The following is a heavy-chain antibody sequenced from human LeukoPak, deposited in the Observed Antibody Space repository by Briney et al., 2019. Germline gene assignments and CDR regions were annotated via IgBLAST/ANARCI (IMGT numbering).Heavy chain of an antibody. D-gene: IGHD5-24*01. CDR2: ISWNSGKI. Sequence: GGSLRLSCVASGLTFDDYAMHWVRQAPGKGLDWVSSISWNSGKIAYADSVKGRFTISRDNAKNSLYLQMNSLRAEDTAVYYCARDPHGWLQLGDWGQGTLVTVSS. CDR1: GLTFDDYA. J-gene: IGHJ4*02. V-gene: IGHV3-9*01. CDR3: ARDPHGWLQLGD.